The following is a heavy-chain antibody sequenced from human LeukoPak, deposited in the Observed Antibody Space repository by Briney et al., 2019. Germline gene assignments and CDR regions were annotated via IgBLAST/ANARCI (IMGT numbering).Heavy chain of an antibody. D-gene: IGHD3-3*01. CDR3: ARVIRFLDP. J-gene: IGHJ5*02. V-gene: IGHV4-39*07. CDR1: GGSISSSSYY. Sequence: SETLSLTCTVSGGSISSSSYYWGGPPQPPGKGLEWIGSIYYSGSTYYNPSLKSRVTISVDTSKNQFSLKLSSVTAADTAVYYCARVIRFLDPWGQGTLVTVSS. CDR2: IYYSGST.